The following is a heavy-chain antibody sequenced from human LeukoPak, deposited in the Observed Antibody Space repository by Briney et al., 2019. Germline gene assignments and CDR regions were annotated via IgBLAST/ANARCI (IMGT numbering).Heavy chain of an antibody. V-gene: IGHV1-18*04. J-gene: IGHJ5*02. CDR2: ISAYNGNT. CDR3: ARVRCSTSCYDGNWFDP. Sequence: ASVKVSCKASGYTFTSYGISWVRQAPGQGLEWIGWISAYNGNTNYPQNLQGSVTMTTDKSTSKAYMELRSLRSDDTAVYYCARVRCSTSCYDGNWFDPWGQGTLVTVSS. D-gene: IGHD2-2*01. CDR1: GYTFTSYG.